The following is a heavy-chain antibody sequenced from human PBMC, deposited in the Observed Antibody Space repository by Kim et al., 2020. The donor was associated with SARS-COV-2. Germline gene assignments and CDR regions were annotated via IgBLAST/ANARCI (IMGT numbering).Heavy chain of an antibody. Sequence: SETLSLTCTVSGGSISSSSYYWGWIRQPPGKGLEWIGSIYYSGSTYYNPSLKSRVTISVDTSKNQFSLKLSSVTAADTAVYYCARHAIDSSRWHYYYGM. CDR3: ARHAIDSSRWHYYYGM. CDR1: GGSISSSSYY. V-gene: IGHV4-39*01. D-gene: IGHD6-13*01. J-gene: IGHJ6*01. CDR2: IYYSGST.